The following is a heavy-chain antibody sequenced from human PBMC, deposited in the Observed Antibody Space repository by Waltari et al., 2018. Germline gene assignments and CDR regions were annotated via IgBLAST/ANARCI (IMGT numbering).Heavy chain of an antibody. CDR2: VDPEDGES. J-gene: IGHJ3*02. CDR3: ARFGHKASVVVVAATADAFDI. CDR1: GYTFTDYY. Sequence: EVQLVQSGAEVKKPGATVKISCKASGYTFTDYYMHWVQQAPGRGREWMGRVDPEDGESVYAERFQDRVTITADTSTATAYMELRGLKSEDTAVYYCARFGHKASVVVVAATADAFDIWGQGTMVTVSS. V-gene: IGHV1-69-2*01. D-gene: IGHD2-15*01.